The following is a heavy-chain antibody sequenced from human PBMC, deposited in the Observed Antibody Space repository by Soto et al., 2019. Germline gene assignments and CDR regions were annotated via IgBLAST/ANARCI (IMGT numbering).Heavy chain of an antibody. J-gene: IGHJ6*03. V-gene: IGHV3-7*03. Sequence: GGSLRLSCAASGFTFSTYWMTWVRQAPGKGLEWVATINQDGSEKYSVDSVKGRFTISRDNSKNTQYLQMNSLRAEDTAVYYCAKTAFSNHYYYSYYMDVWGKGTTVTVSS. CDR1: GFTFSTYW. CDR2: INQDGSEK. D-gene: IGHD4-4*01. CDR3: AKTAFSNHYYYSYYMDV.